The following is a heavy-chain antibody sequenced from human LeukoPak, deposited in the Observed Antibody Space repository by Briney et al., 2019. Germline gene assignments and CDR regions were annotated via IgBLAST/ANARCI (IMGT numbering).Heavy chain of an antibody. V-gene: IGHV1-18*01. CDR3: ARDWISSGWYWSLDYYYYYMDV. D-gene: IGHD6-19*01. CDR2: ISAYNGNT. CDR1: GYTFTSYG. Sequence: ASVKVSCKASGYTFTSYGISWMRQAPGQGLEWMGWISAYNGNTNYAQKLQGRVTMTTDTSTSTAYMELRSLRSDDTAVYYCARDWISSGWYWSLDYYYYYMDVWGKGTTVTISS. J-gene: IGHJ6*03.